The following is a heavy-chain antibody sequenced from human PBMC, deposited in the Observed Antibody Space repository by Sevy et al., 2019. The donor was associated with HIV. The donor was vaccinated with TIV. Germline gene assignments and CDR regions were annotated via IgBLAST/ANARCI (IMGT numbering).Heavy chain of an antibody. V-gene: IGHV1-18*01. D-gene: IGHD3-16*01. Sequence: ASVKVSCKASGYTFSTYGSSWVRQAPGQGLEWMGWIGAYNGNIKYAQKFQDRITMTTDTSTSTAYMELRSLRSDDTAVYFCARLSTARGESNWFDPWGQGTLVTVSS. CDR2: IGAYNGNI. CDR1: GYTFSTYG. J-gene: IGHJ5*02. CDR3: ARLSTARGESNWFDP.